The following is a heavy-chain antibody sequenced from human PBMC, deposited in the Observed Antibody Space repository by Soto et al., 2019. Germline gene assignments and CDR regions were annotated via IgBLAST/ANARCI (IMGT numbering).Heavy chain of an antibody. CDR2: IYYSGST. J-gene: IGHJ6*02. D-gene: IGHD3-22*01. Sequence: QVQLQESGPGLVKPSQTLSLTCTVSGGSISSGGYYWSWSRQHPGKGLEWIGYIYYSGSTYYNPSLKSRVTISVHTSKNQFSLKLSSVTAADTAVYYCARDRHYYDSSGYYYSYYGMDVWGQRTTVTVSS. V-gene: IGHV4-31*03. CDR1: GGSISSGGYY. CDR3: ARDRHYYDSSGYYYSYYGMDV.